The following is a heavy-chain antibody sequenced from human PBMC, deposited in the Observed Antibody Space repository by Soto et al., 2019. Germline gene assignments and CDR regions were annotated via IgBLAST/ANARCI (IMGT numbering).Heavy chain of an antibody. V-gene: IGHV3-74*01. Sequence: EVQLVESGGDLVQPGGSLRLSCAASGFIFSSYWMHWVRQAPGKGLVWVSRVKSDGSTYYADSVKGRFTISRDNAKNTLYLQMNSMTVEDTAGYYCARGMRGHYGSDVWGQGKMGTVSS. J-gene: IGHJ3*01. CDR3: ARGMRGHYGSDV. D-gene: IGHD5-12*01. CDR1: GFIFSSYW. CDR2: VKSDGST.